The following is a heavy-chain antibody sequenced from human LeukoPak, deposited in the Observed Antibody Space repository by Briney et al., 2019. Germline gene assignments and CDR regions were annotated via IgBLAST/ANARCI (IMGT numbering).Heavy chain of an antibody. CDR3: ARDFRYSSGWYENDAFDI. V-gene: IGHV4-59*01. Sequence: PSETLSLXCTVSGGSISSYYWSWIRQPPGKGQEWIGYIYYSGSTNYNPSLKSRVTISVDTSKNQFSLKLSSVTAADTAVYYCARDFRYSSGWYENDAFDIWGQGTMVTVSS. D-gene: IGHD6-19*01. J-gene: IGHJ3*02. CDR2: IYYSGST. CDR1: GGSISSYY.